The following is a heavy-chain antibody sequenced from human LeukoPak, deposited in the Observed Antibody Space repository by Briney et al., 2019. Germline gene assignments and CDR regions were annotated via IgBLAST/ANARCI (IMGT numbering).Heavy chain of an antibody. CDR1: GASISSHY. Sequence: SETLSLTCTVSGASISSHYWSWVRQPPGKGLEWIGYIQYSGSTKYRPSLKSRVTISIDTSKKQFSMKLRSVNAADTAMYYCARTGDYSRTTGGWFDPWGQGTLVTVSS. CDR2: IQYSGST. D-gene: IGHD4-11*01. CDR3: ARTGDYSRTTGGWFDP. V-gene: IGHV4-59*11. J-gene: IGHJ5*02.